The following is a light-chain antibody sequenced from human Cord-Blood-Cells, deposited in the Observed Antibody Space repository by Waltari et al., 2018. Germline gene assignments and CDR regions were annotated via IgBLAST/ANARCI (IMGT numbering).Light chain of an antibody. CDR3: CSYAGSYTWV. CDR1: SSDVGGYNF. CDR2: DVS. J-gene: IGLJ3*02. V-gene: IGLV2-11*01. Sequence: QSALTQPRSVSGSPGQSVTISCTGTSSDVGGYNFVSWYQQHPGKAPKLMIYDVSKQPSGVPDRFSGSKSGNTASLTISWLQAEDEADYYCCSYAGSYTWVFGGGTKLTVL.